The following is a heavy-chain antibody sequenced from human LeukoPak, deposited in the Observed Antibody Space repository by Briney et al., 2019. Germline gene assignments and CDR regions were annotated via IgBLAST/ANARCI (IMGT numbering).Heavy chain of an antibody. CDR2: ISYDENNK. CDR1: GFTFSNYA. V-gene: IGHV3-30-3*01. D-gene: IGHD3-22*01. J-gene: IGHJ4*02. CDR3: AKDRRRRTYYYDSSGYYFGDY. Sequence: GGSLRLSCAASGFTFSNYAMDWVRQAPGKGLEWVAVISYDENNKYYADSVKGRFTISRDNSKNTLYLQMNSLRAEDTAVYYCAKDRRRRTYYYDSSGYYFGDYWGQGTLVTVSS.